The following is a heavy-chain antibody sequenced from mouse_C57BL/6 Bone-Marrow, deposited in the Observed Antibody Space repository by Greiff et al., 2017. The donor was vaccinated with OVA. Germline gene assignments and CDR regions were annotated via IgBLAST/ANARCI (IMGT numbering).Heavy chain of an antibody. V-gene: IGHV14-2*01. D-gene: IGHD1-1*01. CDR3: ARRNYGSRGGLYYAMDY. CDR2: IDPEDGET. Sequence: VQLKESGAELVKPGASVKLSCTASGFNIKDYYMHWVKQRTEQGLEWIGRIDPEDGETKYAPKFQGKATITADTSSNTAYLQLSSLTSEDTAVYYCARRNYGSRGGLYYAMDYWGQGTSVTVSS. J-gene: IGHJ4*01. CDR1: GFNIKDYY.